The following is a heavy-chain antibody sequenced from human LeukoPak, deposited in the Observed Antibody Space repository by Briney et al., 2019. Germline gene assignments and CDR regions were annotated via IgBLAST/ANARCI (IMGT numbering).Heavy chain of an antibody. CDR1: GFTFDDYA. Sequence: PGGSLRLSCAASGFTFDDYAMHWVRQAPGKGLEWVSGISWNSGSIGYVDSVKGRFTISRDNAKNSLYLQMSNLRAEDTAVYFCARGGGLDVWGQGATVTVSS. V-gene: IGHV3-9*01. J-gene: IGHJ6*02. CDR3: ARGGGLDV. CDR2: ISWNSGSI. D-gene: IGHD3-16*01.